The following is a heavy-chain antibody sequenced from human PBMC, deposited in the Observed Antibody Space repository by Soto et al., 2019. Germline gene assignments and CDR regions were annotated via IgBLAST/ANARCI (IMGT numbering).Heavy chain of an antibody. Sequence: SVKVSCKASGGTFSSYAISWVRQAPGQGLEWMGGIIPIFGTENNAQKFQARVTITEKESTSTANIKMRSLRSDYTAVYYCASVSVVPAAISHTDYYYYMDVWGKGTTVTV. V-gene: IGHV1-69*13. D-gene: IGHD2-2*01. CDR1: GGTFSSYA. CDR2: IIPIFGTE. J-gene: IGHJ6*03. CDR3: ASVSVVPAAISHTDYYYYMDV.